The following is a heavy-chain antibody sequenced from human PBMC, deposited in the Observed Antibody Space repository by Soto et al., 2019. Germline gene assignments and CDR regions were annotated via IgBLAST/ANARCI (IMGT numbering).Heavy chain of an antibody. D-gene: IGHD3-16*01. CDR1: GFSFSSYW. CDR2: IKQDESEK. CDR3: VRDVAFDYVN. Sequence: ESGGGLVQPGGSLRISCTVSGFSFSSYWMSWVRQAPGKGLEWVASIKQDESEKYYVDSVKGRFTISRDNVDDSLFLQMTSLSADDTAVYFCVRDVAFDYVNWGQGTLVTVSS. J-gene: IGHJ4*02. V-gene: IGHV3-7*01.